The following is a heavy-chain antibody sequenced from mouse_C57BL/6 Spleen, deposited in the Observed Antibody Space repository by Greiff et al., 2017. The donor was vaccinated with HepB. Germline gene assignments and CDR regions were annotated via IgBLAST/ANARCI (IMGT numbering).Heavy chain of an antibody. Sequence: EVQLVESGPELVKPGASVKISCKASGYSFTDYNMNWVKQRNGKSLEWIGVINPNYGTTSYNQKFKGKATLTVDQSSSTAYMQLNSLTSEDSAVYYCARDTMVTTEGNYFDYWGQGTTLTVSS. CDR3: ARDTMVTTEGNYFDY. J-gene: IGHJ2*01. D-gene: IGHD2-2*01. CDR2: INPNYGTT. V-gene: IGHV1-39*01. CDR1: GYSFTDYN.